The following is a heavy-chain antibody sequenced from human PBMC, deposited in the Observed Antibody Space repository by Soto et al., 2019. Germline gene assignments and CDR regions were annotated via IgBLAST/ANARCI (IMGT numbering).Heavy chain of an antibody. CDR1: GGSVTTFT. J-gene: IGHJ5*02. D-gene: IGHD2-15*01. V-gene: IGHV1-69*12. CDR3: APVPVVPAYPTWLDT. Sequence: QVQLVQSGAEVTKPGSSVKVSCKASGGSVTTFTISWLRQAPGQGLEWMGAFIPIFRTPNFAQNFQGRVTITAHESTTTAYMERSGPTSADTDVYFCAPVPVVPAYPTWLDTWGQGTQVTVSS. CDR2: FIPIFRTP.